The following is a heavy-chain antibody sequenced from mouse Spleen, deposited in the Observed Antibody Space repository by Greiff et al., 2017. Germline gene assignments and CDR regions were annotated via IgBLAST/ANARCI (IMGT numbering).Heavy chain of an antibody. Sequence: EVMLVESGGGLVKPGGSLKLSCAASGFAFSSYDMSWVRQTPEKRLEWVAYISSGGGSTYYPDTVKGRFTISRDNAKNTLYLQMSSLKSEDTAMYYCARHPLNWAFDYWGQGTTLTVSS. CDR2: ISSGGGST. CDR1: GFAFSSYD. CDR3: ARHPLNWAFDY. V-gene: IGHV5-12-1*01. D-gene: IGHD4-1*01. J-gene: IGHJ2*01.